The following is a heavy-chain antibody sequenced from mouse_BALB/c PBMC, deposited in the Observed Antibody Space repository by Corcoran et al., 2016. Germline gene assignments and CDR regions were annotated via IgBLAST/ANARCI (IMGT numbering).Heavy chain of an antibody. J-gene: IGHJ1*01. CDR3: RGYGNYWYFDG. CDR2: INSDGSAR. V-gene: IGHV11-2*02. Sequence: EVQLLETGGGLVQPGGSRGLSCEGSGFTFSGFWMSWVRQTPGKTLAWIGAINSDGSARNYAPSIKDRLTIVSDNDKSTLYREMSNVRSEDTATYFCRGYGNYWYFDGWGAGTTVTVSS. D-gene: IGHD2-1*01. CDR1: GFTFSGFW.